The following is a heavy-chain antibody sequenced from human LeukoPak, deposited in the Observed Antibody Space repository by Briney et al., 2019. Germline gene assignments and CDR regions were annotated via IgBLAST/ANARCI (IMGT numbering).Heavy chain of an antibody. CDR1: GGTFSSYA. J-gene: IGHJ4*02. CDR2: TIPIFGTA. CDR3: ARDYFYDSSGYYFDY. Sequence: GASVKVSCKASGGTFSSYAISWVRQAPGQGLEWMGGTIPIFGTANYAQKFQGRVTITADESTSTAYMELSSLRSEDTAVYYCARDYFYDSSGYYFDYWGQGTLVTVSS. V-gene: IGHV1-69*13. D-gene: IGHD3-22*01.